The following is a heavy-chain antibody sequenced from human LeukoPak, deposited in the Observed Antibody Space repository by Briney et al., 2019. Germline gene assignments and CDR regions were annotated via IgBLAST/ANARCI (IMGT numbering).Heavy chain of an antibody. J-gene: IGHJ1*01. CDR1: GGSISSSSYY. Sequence: SETLSLTCTVSGGSISSSSYYWGWIRQPPGKGLEWIGSIYYSGSTYYNPSLKNRVTISVDKSNNRFSLRLTSVTAADTAMYYCAANGWYCLDHWGQGALVTVSS. D-gene: IGHD6-19*01. CDR3: AANGWYCLDH. V-gene: IGHV4-39*07. CDR2: IYYSGST.